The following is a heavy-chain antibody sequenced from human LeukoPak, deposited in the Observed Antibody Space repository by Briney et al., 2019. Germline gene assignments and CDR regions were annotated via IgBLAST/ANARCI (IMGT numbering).Heavy chain of an antibody. V-gene: IGHV3-7*01. CDR2: IKQDGSEK. D-gene: IGHD3-3*01. CDR3: ARFLSY. J-gene: IGHJ4*02. CDR1: GFTFSXYX. Sequence: GGXXRXXCAASGFTFSXYXXSXVXQAPGKGLEWVANIKQDGSEKYYVDSVKGRFTISRDNAKNSLYLQMNSLRAEDTAVYYCARFLSYWGQGTLVTVSS.